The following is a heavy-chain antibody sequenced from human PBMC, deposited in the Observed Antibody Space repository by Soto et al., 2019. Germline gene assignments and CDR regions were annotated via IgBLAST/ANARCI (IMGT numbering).Heavy chain of an antibody. J-gene: IGHJ4*02. Sequence: GGSLRLSCAASGFTFSSYWMSWVRQAPGKGLEWVANIKQDGSEKYYVDSVKGRFTISRDNAKNSLYLQMNSLRAEDTTVYYCARETPFNLAAAGTDYWGQGTMGTVSS. CDR1: GFTFSSYW. D-gene: IGHD6-13*01. V-gene: IGHV3-7*01. CDR2: IKQDGSEK. CDR3: ARETPFNLAAAGTDY.